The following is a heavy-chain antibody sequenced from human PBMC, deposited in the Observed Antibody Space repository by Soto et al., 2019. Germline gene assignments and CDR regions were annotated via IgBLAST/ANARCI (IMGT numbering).Heavy chain of an antibody. CDR2: ISSSSSYT. J-gene: IGHJ6*02. D-gene: IGHD4-17*01. Sequence: QVQLVESGGGLVKPGGSLRLSCAASGFTFSDYYMSWIRQAPGKGLAWVSYISSSSSYTNYDDSVKGRFTISRLNAKNSLYLDVNSMRAEDTAVYYCARGPVYGDYVENGMDVWGQGTTVTVSS. CDR1: GFTFSDYY. V-gene: IGHV3-11*05. CDR3: ARGPVYGDYVENGMDV.